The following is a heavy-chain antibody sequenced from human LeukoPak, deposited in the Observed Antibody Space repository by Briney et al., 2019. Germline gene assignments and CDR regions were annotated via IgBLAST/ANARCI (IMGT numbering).Heavy chain of an antibody. J-gene: IGHJ6*02. CDR1: GFTLSNYD. D-gene: IGHD3-22*01. Sequence: GGSLRLSCAASGFTLSNYDMHWVRQATGKGLEWVSGIDIPGNTYYPDSVKGRFTMSRESAKNSLYLQMNSLRGEDTAVYYCAREPYDISGYGMDAWGQGTMVTVSS. CDR3: AREPYDISGYGMDA. V-gene: IGHV3-13*01. CDR2: IDIPGNT.